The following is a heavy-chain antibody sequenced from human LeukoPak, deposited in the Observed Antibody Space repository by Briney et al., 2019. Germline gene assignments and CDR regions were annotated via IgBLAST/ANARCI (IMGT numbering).Heavy chain of an antibody. CDR3: ARAPYYYDSSGYYSY. CDR2: INHSGST. V-gene: IGHV4-34*01. D-gene: IGHD3-22*01. Sequence: PSETLSLTCAVYGGSFSGYYWSWIRQPPGKGLEWIGEINHSGSTNYNPSLKSRVTISVDTSKKQFSLKLSSVTAADTAVYYCARAPYYYDSSGYYSYWGQGTLVTVSS. J-gene: IGHJ4*02. CDR1: GGSFSGYY.